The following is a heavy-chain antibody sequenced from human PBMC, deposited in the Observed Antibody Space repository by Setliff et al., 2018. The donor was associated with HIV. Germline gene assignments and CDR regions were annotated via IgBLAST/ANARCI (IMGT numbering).Heavy chain of an antibody. J-gene: IGHJ4*02. CDR1: GGSINRSNYY. Sequence: KPSETLSLTCTVPGGSINRSNYYWGWIRQPPGKGLEWIGTISYTGSTYYDPSLKSRVTISLDTSKNQFFLKLSSVTAPDTAIYYCARQTWEYYDTLTGYYRSPKNFDSWGLGMLVTAPQ. CDR2: ISYTGST. CDR3: ARQTWEYYDTLTGYYRSPKNFDS. V-gene: IGHV4-39*01. D-gene: IGHD3-9*01.